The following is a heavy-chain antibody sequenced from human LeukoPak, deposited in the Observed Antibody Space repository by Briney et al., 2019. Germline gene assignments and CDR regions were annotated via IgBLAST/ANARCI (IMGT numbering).Heavy chain of an antibody. V-gene: IGHV4-4*07. CDR1: GGSISSSY. D-gene: IGHD2-2*01. CDR3: VREINRYFDL. CDR2: GYTGGTP. Sequence: SETLSLTCSVSGGSISSSYWSWIRQSAGEGLEWIGHGYTGGTPNSNPSLKSRVALSVDTSKNQFSLTLKSVTAADTAIYYCVREINRYFDLWGRGTLVTVSS. J-gene: IGHJ2*01.